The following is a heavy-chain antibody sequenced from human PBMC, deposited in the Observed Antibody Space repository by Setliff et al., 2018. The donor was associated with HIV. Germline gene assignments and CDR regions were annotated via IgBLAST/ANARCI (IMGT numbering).Heavy chain of an antibody. Sequence: SETLSLTCAVSGYSISSGYYWGWIRQPPGKGLEWIGSIYHSGSTYYNPSLKSRVTISIDTSKNQFSLMLTSVTAADTAFYYCARSYCSSSTCLTWFDPWGQGTLVTVSS. CDR3: ARSYCSSSTCLTWFDP. J-gene: IGHJ5*02. V-gene: IGHV4-38-2*01. CDR1: GYSISSGYY. CDR2: IYHSGST. D-gene: IGHD2-2*01.